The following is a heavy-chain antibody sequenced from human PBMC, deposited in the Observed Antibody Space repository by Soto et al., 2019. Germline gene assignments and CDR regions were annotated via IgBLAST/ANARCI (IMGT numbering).Heavy chain of an antibody. V-gene: IGHV3-7*01. J-gene: IGHJ6*03. CDR2: IKHDGSEK. D-gene: IGHD1-26*01. Sequence: GGSLRLSCAASGFTFSGYWMSWVRQAPGKGLEWVANIKHDGSEKYYVDSVKGRFTISRDNAKNSLYLQMNSLSAEDTALYSCARWWELYYMDVWGKGTTVTVSS. CDR3: ARWWELYYMDV. CDR1: GFTFSGYW.